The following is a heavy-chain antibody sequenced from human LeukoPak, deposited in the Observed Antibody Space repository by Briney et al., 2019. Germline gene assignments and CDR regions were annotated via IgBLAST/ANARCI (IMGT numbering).Heavy chain of an antibody. CDR1: GGSISSYY. D-gene: IGHD1-26*01. CDR3: ARVTVGAGRYYFDY. J-gene: IGHJ4*02. Sequence: SETQSLTCTVSGGSISSYYWSWIRQPPGKGLEWIGYIYYSGSTNYNPSLKSRVTISVDTSKNQFSLKLSSVTAADTAVYYCARVTVGAGRYYFDYWGQGTLVTVSS. CDR2: IYYSGST. V-gene: IGHV4-59*01.